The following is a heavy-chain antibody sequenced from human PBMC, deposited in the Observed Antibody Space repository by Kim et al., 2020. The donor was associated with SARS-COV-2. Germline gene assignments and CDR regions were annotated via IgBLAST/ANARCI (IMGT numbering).Heavy chain of an antibody. Sequence: GGSLRLSCAASGFTFDDYAMHWVRQAPGKGLEWVAGLSWNSGSKAYADSVRGRFTISRDNAENSLFLQINSLRPEDTALYYCAKDFSSGSGSFYDSWGQGPLVTVSS. J-gene: IGHJ4*02. CDR2: LSWNSGSK. CDR1: GFTFDDYA. CDR3: AKDFSSGSGSFYDS. D-gene: IGHD3-10*01. V-gene: IGHV3-9*01.